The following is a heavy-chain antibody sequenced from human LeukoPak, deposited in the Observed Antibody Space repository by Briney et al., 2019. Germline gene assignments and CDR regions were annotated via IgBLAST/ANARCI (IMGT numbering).Heavy chain of an antibody. V-gene: IGHV3-23*01. CDR3: AKDRIEVAGTNWFDP. D-gene: IGHD6-19*01. CDR1: GFTFSGYA. CDR2: ISTSGDTT. J-gene: IGHJ5*02. Sequence: GGSLRLSCVASGFTFSGYAMTWVRQAPGKGLEWVSCISTSGDTTYYADSVKGRFTISRDNSKNTLYLQMSSLRAEDTAVYYCAKDRIEVAGTNWFDPWGQGTLVTVSS.